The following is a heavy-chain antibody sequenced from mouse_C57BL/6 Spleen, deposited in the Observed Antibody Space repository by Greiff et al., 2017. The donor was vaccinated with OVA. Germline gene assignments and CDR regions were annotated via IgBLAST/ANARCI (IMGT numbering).Heavy chain of an antibody. CDR2: INYDGSST. CDR3: ARDGYAMDY. Sequence: DVKLVESEGGLVQPGSSMKLSCTASGFTFSDYYMAWVRQVPEKGLEWVANINYDGSSTYYLDSLKSRFIISRDNAKNILYLQMSSLKSEDTATYYCARDGYAMDYWGQGTSVTVSS. J-gene: IGHJ4*01. V-gene: IGHV5-16*01. CDR1: GFTFSDYY.